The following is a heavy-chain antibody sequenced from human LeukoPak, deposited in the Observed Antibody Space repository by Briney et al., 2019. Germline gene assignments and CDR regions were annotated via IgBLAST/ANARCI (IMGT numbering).Heavy chain of an antibody. CDR3: ATVYSGYDVVGEDY. CDR2: INHSGNT. J-gene: IGHJ4*02. CDR1: GGSFSGYY. D-gene: IGHD5-12*01. V-gene: IGHV4-34*01. Sequence: MPSETLSLTCAVYGGSFSGYYWSWLRQPPGKGLEWLGEINHSGNTNYNPSLKSRVTISVDTSKNQFSLNLSSVTAADTAVYYCATVYSGYDVVGEDYWGQGTLVTVSS.